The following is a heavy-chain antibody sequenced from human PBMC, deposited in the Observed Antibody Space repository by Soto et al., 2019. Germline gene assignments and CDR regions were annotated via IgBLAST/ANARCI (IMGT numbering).Heavy chain of an antibody. CDR1: GFTFRTYW. CDR3: AGWGGHDYNY. CDR2: INPDGSVG. Sequence: EVQLLGSGGGVVHPGGSLRLSCIGSGFTFRTYWMNWVRQAPGMGLEWVANINPDGSVGTYVDSVKGRFTTSRDNAQNSLYLQMNSLRDDDTAVYFCAGWGGHDYNYWGQGIPVTVSS. J-gene: IGHJ4*02. V-gene: IGHV3-7*03. D-gene: IGHD3-16*01.